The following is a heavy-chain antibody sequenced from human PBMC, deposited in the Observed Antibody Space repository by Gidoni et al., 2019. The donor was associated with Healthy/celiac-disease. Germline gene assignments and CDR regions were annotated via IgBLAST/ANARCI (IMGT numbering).Heavy chain of an antibody. Sequence: EVQLLESGGGLVQPGGSLRLSCAASGFPLSSYAMSWVRQAPGKGLGWVSAISGSGGSTYYADSVKGRFTISRDNSKNTLYLQMNSLRAEDTAVYYCAKDLAVADLNWFDPWGQGTLVTVSS. CDR1: GFPLSSYA. CDR2: ISGSGGST. J-gene: IGHJ5*02. D-gene: IGHD6-19*01. V-gene: IGHV3-23*01. CDR3: AKDLAVADLNWFDP.